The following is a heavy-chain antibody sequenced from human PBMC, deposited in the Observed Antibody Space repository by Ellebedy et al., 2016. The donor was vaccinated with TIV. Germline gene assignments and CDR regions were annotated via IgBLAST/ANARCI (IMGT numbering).Heavy chain of an antibody. CDR2: INYSGTT. V-gene: IGHV4-39*01. CDR3: AKRAFSWGSWFDS. D-gene: IGHD2/OR15-2a*01. J-gene: IGHJ5*01. Sequence: MPSETLSLTCTVTGGAISSNTYYLAWIRQPPGKGLEWIGRINYSGTTSYNAYLKSRIAITVDMSKNQFSLILSSVTAADTAVYYCAKRAFSWGSWFDSWGQGTLVTVSS. CDR1: GGAISSNTYY.